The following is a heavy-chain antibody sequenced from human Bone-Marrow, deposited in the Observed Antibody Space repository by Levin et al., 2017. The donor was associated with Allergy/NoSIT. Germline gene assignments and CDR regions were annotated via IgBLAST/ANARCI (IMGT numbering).Heavy chain of an antibody. J-gene: IGHJ3*02. CDR3: ARDGGFYGDYGWFDI. V-gene: IGHV4-59*01. Sequence: SETLSLTCTVSGGSISSYYWSWIRQPPGKGLEWIGYTYYSGSTNYNPSLKSRVTISVDTSKNQFSLKLSSVTAADTAVYYCARDGGFYGDYGWFDIWGQGTMVTVSS. CDR1: GGSISSYY. D-gene: IGHD4-17*01. CDR2: TYYSGST.